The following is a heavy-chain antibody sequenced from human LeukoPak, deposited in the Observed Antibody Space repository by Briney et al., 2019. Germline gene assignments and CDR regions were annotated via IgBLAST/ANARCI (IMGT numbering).Heavy chain of an antibody. V-gene: IGHV4-4*02. D-gene: IGHD2-15*01. CDR1: GVSIRNSNW. Sequence: PSETLSLTCAVSGVSIRNSNWWSWVRQSPGKGQEWIGEIHHSGSTKYNPSLKSRVTISVDISKNQLSVTLSSVTAADTAVYYCAAGHCSGASCYRGWYWGQGTLVTVSS. CDR3: AAGHCSGASCYRGWY. CDR2: IHHSGST. J-gene: IGHJ4*02.